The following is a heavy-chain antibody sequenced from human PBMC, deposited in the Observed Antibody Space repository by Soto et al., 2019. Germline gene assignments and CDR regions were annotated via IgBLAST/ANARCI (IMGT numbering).Heavy chain of an antibody. V-gene: IGHV4-31*03. CDR2: IYHSGRT. D-gene: IGHD4-17*01. J-gene: IGHJ4*02. CDR1: GVSISSGGYY. Sequence: PSETLSLTCTVSGVSISSGGYYWGWIRQHPGKGLEWIGNIYHSGRTYYNPSLKSRVIMSVDTSKNHFSLNLNSVTAADTAMYFCERVIGGDSEYYFDYWGKGTRVTVPQ. CDR3: ERVIGGDSEYYFDY.